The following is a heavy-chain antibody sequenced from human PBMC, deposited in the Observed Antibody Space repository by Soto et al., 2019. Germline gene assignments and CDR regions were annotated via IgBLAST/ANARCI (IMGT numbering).Heavy chain of an antibody. J-gene: IGHJ6*03. V-gene: IGHV5-51*01. Sequence: PGESLKISCKGSGYTFTSYWIGWVRQMPGKGLEWMGIIYPGDSDTRYSPSFQGQVTISADKSISTAYLQWSSLKASDTAMYYCARHGVFWSGYYQYYYYYMDVWGKGMTVTVS. CDR1: GYTFTSYW. CDR3: ARHGVFWSGYYQYYYYYMDV. D-gene: IGHD3-3*01. CDR2: IYPGDSDT.